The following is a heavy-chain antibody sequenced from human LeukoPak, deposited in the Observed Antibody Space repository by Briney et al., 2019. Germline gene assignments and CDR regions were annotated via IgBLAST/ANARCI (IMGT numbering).Heavy chain of an antibody. D-gene: IGHD3-22*01. J-gene: IGHJ4*02. Sequence: GGSLRLSCAASGFTFSSYSRNWVRQAPGKGLEWVSSISSSSSYIYYADSVKGRFTISRDNAKNSLYLQMNSLRAEDTAVYYCARIHELSPNMILVDPFDYWGQGTLVTVSS. CDR3: ARIHELSPNMILVDPFDY. CDR2: ISSSSSYI. V-gene: IGHV3-21*01. CDR1: GFTFSSYS.